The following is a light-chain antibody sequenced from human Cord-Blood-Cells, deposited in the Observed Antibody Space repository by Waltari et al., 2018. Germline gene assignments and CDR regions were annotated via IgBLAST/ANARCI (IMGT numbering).Light chain of an antibody. Sequence: DIVLTQSPDSLAVSVGERATINCKSSQSVLYSSNNKNYLAWYQQKPGQPPKLLIYWASTRESGVPDRFSGSGSGTDFTLTISSLQAEDVAVYYCQQYYSTPYTFGQGTQLEIK. CDR2: WAS. CDR3: QQYYSTPYT. V-gene: IGKV4-1*01. CDR1: QSVLYSSNNKNY. J-gene: IGKJ2*01.